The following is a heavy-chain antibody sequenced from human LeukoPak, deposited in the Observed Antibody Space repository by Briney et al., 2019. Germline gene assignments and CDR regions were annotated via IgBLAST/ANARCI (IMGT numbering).Heavy chain of an antibody. CDR2: ITTSSTYT. D-gene: IGHD1-26*01. CDR3: ARDPYSGSYGDSYYYYMDV. CDR1: GFSFSSYN. V-gene: IGHV3-21*01. Sequence: PGGSLRLSCAASGFSFSSYNMNWVRQTPGKGLEWVSSITTSSTYTFYADSVKGRFTISRDNAKNSLYLQMNSLRAEDTAVYYCARDPYSGSYGDSYYYYMDVWGKGTTVTISS. J-gene: IGHJ6*03.